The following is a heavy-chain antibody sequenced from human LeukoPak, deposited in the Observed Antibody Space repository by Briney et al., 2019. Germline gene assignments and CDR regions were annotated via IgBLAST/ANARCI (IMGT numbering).Heavy chain of an antibody. Sequence: GTSVKVSCKASGFTFTSSAVQWVRQARGQRLEWIGWIVVGSGKTNYEQKFQERVTITRDMSISTVYMELSSLGSEDTAVYYCAAAQNYYGSGREYFQHWGQGTLVTVSS. CDR1: GFTFTSSA. CDR3: AAAQNYYGSGREYFQH. V-gene: IGHV1-58*01. CDR2: IVVGSGKT. D-gene: IGHD3-10*01. J-gene: IGHJ1*01.